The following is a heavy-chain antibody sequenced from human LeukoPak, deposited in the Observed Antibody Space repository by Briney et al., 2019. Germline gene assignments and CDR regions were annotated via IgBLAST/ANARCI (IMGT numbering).Heavy chain of an antibody. CDR2: IYSGGST. J-gene: IGHJ3*02. Sequence: PGVSLRLSCAASVYTVSSNYMSWVRHAPGKGLEWVQIIYSGGSTYYADSVKGRFTISRDNSKNTLYLQMNSLRAEDTAVYYCAEGPYGTDAFDIWGQGTMVTVSS. CDR3: AEGPYGTDAFDI. D-gene: IGHD3-10*01. V-gene: IGHV3-53*01. CDR1: VYTVSSNY.